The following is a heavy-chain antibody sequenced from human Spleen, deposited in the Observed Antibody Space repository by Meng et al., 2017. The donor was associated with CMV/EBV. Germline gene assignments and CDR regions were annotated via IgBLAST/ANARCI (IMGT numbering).Heavy chain of an antibody. V-gene: IGHV1-2*02. CDR2: INPNSGGA. J-gene: IGHJ4*02. Sequence: ASVKVSCKASGYTFTAHYFHWVRQAPGQGLEWMGWINPNSGGANYAQKFQGRVTVTRDTSISTAYMELRSLTSEDTAVYYCARETCNGGKCYNVEGPYDYWGQGTLVTVSS. D-gene: IGHD2/OR15-2a*01. CDR1: GYTFTAHY. CDR3: ARETCNGGKCYNVEGPYDY.